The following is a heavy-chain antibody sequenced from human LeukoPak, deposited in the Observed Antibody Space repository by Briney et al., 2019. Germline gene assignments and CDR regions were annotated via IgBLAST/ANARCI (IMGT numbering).Heavy chain of an antibody. CDR2: IKPDGSET. D-gene: IGHD3-10*01. J-gene: IGHJ4*02. CDR3: FGSGSYSE. Sequence: GGSLRLSCAASGFTFSNSWMNWVRQALGKGLEWVANIKPDGSETHYVDSVKGRFTISRDNARNSVYLQMNSLRAEDTAVYYCFGSGSYSEWDQGTLVTVSS. CDR1: GFTFSNSW. V-gene: IGHV3-7*01.